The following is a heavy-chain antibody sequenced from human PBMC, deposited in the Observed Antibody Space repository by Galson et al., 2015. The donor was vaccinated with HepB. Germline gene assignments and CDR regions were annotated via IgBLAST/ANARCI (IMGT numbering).Heavy chain of an antibody. CDR3: ARHWSGSYSYNWFDP. V-gene: IGHV4-39*01. CDR2: IYYSGST. Sequence: LSLTCTVSGGSISSSSYYWGWIRQPPGKGLEWIGSIYYSGSTYYNPSLKSRVTISVDTSKNQFSLKLSSVTAADTTVYYCARHWSGSYSYNWFDPWGQGTLVTVSS. J-gene: IGHJ5*02. CDR1: GGSISSSSYY. D-gene: IGHD1-26*01.